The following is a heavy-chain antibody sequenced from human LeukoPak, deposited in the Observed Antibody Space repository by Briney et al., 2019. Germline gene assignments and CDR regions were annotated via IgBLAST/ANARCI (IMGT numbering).Heavy chain of an antibody. CDR2: ISGSGGST. CDR1: GFTFSSYA. D-gene: IGHD3-10*01. CDR3: AKGYVLLWFGELSHFDY. V-gene: IGHV3-23*01. Sequence: GGSLRLSCAASGFTFSSYAMSWVRQAPGKGLEWISAISGSGGSTYYADSVKGRFTISRDNSKNTLYLQMSSLRAEDTAVYYCAKGYVLLWFGELSHFDYWGQGTLVTVSS. J-gene: IGHJ4*02.